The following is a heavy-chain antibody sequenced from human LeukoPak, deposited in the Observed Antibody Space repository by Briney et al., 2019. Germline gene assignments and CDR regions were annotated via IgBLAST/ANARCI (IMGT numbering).Heavy chain of an antibody. Sequence: GGSLTLSCAASGFTFSSFGLNWVRQAPGKGLEWVSYISSSSSIYYADSVKGRFTISRDNAKNSLYLPMNSLRAEDTAVYYCAELGITMIGGVWGKGTTVTISS. CDR2: ISSSSSI. CDR1: GFTFSSFG. V-gene: IGHV3-48*04. D-gene: IGHD3-10*02. J-gene: IGHJ6*04. CDR3: AELGITMIGGV.